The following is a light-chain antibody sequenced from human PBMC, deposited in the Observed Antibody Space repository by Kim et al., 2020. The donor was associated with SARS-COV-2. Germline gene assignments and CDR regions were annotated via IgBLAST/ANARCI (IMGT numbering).Light chain of an antibody. J-gene: IGKJ4*01. V-gene: IGKV1-16*02. CDR3: QQYKSYPFT. CDR2: AAS. Sequence: ASVGDRVTITGRASQDIKNGLAWFQQKRGKAPKSLIYAASTLEIGFPSKFSGSGSGTDFTLTISSLQPEDSATYYCQQYKSYPFTFAGGTKVDIK. CDR1: QDIKNG.